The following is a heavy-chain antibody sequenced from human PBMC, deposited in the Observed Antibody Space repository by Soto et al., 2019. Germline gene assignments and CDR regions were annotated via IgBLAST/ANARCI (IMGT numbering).Heavy chain of an antibody. D-gene: IGHD6-19*01. CDR1: GGSISSGGYY. V-gene: IGHV4-31*03. Sequence: QVQLEESGPGLVKPSQTLSLTCTVSGGSISSGGYYWSWIRQHPGKCLEWSGDIYDSGTTYYNPPRESRDTISLDTSKNQFSLRLRSVTDADTAVYYCARESEEVAGRPSYYFDYWGQGTLVTVSS. CDR3: ARESEEVAGRPSYYFDY. J-gene: IGHJ4*02. CDR2: IYDSGTT.